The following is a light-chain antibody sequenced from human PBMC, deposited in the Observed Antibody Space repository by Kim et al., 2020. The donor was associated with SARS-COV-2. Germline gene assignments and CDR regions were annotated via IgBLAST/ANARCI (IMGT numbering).Light chain of an antibody. CDR3: QQRNNWWT. CDR2: DAS. V-gene: IGKV3-11*01. Sequence: ALSTGERATLSCRINQSVSSYFAWYQQKPDQAPRLLFYDASHRAIGIPPRFSGSGSGTDFTLTISSLEPEDFAVYYCQQRNNWWTFGQGTKVDIK. J-gene: IGKJ1*01. CDR1: QSVSSY.